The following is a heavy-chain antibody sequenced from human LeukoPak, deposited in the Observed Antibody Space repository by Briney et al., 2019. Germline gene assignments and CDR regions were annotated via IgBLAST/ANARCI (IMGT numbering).Heavy chain of an antibody. V-gene: IGHV3-74*01. J-gene: IGHJ3*02. CDR1: GFTFDEYG. D-gene: IGHD3-10*01. CDR2: INRDGSST. CDR3: ARDRSLWFGESASAFDI. Sequence: GGSLRLSCAASGFTFDEYGMSWVRQAPGKGLVWVSRINRDGSSTTYADSVKGRFTISRDNAKNTLHLQMNGLRAEDTAVYYCARDRSLWFGESASAFDIWGQGTMVTVSS.